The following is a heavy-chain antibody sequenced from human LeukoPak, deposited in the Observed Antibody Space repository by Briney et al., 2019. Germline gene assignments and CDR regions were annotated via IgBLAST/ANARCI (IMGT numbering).Heavy chain of an antibody. CDR3: AREEGGWLQHDY. CDR1: GGSISSGSYY. Sequence: SETLSLTCTVSGGSISSGSYYWSWIRQPAGKGLEWIGRIYTSGSTNYNPSLKSRVTISVDTSKNQFSLKLSSVTAADTAVYYCAREEGGWLQHDYWGQGTLVTVSS. J-gene: IGHJ4*02. V-gene: IGHV4-61*02. D-gene: IGHD5-24*01. CDR2: IYTSGST.